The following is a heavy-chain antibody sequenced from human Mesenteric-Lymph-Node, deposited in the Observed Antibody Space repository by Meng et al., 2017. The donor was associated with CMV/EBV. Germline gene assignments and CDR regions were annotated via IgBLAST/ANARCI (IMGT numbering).Heavy chain of an antibody. Sequence: GSLRLSCTVSGGSITSYYWNWIRQPPGKGLEWIGYIYYTGSINYNPSLKSRVTISVDTSKNQLSLNLRSVTAADTAMYYCARDRASYGWFDPWGQGTLVTVSS. J-gene: IGHJ5*02. CDR1: GGSITSYY. V-gene: IGHV4-59*01. CDR3: ARDRASYGWFDP. D-gene: IGHD4-17*01. CDR2: IYYTGSI.